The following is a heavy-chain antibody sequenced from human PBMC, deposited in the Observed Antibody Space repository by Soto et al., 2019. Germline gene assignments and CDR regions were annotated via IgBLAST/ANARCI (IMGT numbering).Heavy chain of an antibody. CDR3: VRDPEGGVAVNRRWGMDV. D-gene: IGHD6-19*01. V-gene: IGHV3-21*01. J-gene: IGHJ6*02. Sequence: EELLVESGGGLVKPGGSLRLSCAASGFNFITYTLNWVRQAPGKGLEWVSSISSSGTYIYYADSVKGRFTISKDNANHSLYLHLNSVRAEDTAVYYCVRDPEGGVAVNRRWGMDVWGQGTSVTVSS. CDR2: ISSSGTYI. CDR1: GFNFITYT.